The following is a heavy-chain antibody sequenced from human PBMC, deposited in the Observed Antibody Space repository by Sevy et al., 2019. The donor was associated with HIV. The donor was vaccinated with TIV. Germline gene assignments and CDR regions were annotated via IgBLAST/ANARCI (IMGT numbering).Heavy chain of an antibody. CDR1: GFTFDDYA. CDR3: AKERYNWNYRGAFDI. CDR2: ISWNSGSI. D-gene: IGHD1-7*01. J-gene: IGHJ3*02. V-gene: IGHV3-9*01. Sequence: GGSLRLSCAASGFTFDDYAMHWVRQAPGKGLEWVSGISWNSGSIGYADSVKGRFTISRDNAKNSPYLQMNSMRAEDTALYYCAKERYNWNYRGAFDIWGQGTMVTVSS.